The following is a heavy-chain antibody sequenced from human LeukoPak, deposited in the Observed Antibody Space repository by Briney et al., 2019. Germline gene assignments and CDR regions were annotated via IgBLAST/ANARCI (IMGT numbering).Heavy chain of an antibody. J-gene: IGHJ4*02. CDR3: ARVDSSSWHSIDY. CDR2: IYYSGST. Sequence: SETLSLTCTVSGGSISSYYWSWIRQPPGKGLEWIGYIYYSGSTNYNPSLKSQVTMSVDTSKNQFSLKLSSVTAADTAVYYCARVDSSSWHSIDYWGQGTLVTVSS. D-gene: IGHD6-13*01. V-gene: IGHV4-59*01. CDR1: GGSISSYY.